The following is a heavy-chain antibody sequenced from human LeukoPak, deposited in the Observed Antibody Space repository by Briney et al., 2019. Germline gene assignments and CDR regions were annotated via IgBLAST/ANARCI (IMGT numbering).Heavy chain of an antibody. CDR2: INPSGTGT. D-gene: IGHD5-24*01. CDR1: GYTITNNY. Sequence: GASVKVSCKASGYTITNNYMHWVRQAPGQGLEWMGVINPSGTGTSYAQKFQGRITMSRDTSTSTVYMELSNLRSEDTAFYYCATDHSMANTAWWFDPWGQGTLVTVSS. CDR3: ATDHSMANTAWWFDP. V-gene: IGHV1-46*01. J-gene: IGHJ5*02.